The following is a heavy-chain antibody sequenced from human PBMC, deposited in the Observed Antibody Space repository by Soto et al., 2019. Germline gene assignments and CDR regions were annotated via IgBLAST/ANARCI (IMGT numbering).Heavy chain of an antibody. J-gene: IGHJ4*02. CDR1: GGSISSNNW. D-gene: IGHD2-15*01. CDR2: IHHREST. CDR3: ASRYCSSDMCYVY. Sequence: QVQLQESGPGLVKPSGTLSLTCAVSGGSISSNNWWSWVRQAPGEGLEWIGEIHHRESTNSNPSLRGRVTISLDESKSQFSLKLSSVTAADTAVYYCASRYCSSDMCYVYWGPGTLVTVSS. V-gene: IGHV4-4*02.